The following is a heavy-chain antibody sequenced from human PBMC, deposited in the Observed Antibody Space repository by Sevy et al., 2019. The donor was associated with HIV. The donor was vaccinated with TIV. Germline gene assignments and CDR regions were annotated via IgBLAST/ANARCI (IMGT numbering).Heavy chain of an antibody. J-gene: IGHJ6*03. Sequence: GGSLRLSCAASGFTFSSYGMHWVRQAPGKGLEWVAVIWYDGSNKYYADSVKGRFTISRDNSKNTLYLQMNSLRAEDTAVYYCAKTGIAHYHYMDVWGKGTTVTVSS. V-gene: IGHV3-33*06. D-gene: IGHD6-13*01. CDR2: IWYDGSNK. CDR1: GFTFSSYG. CDR3: AKTGIAHYHYMDV.